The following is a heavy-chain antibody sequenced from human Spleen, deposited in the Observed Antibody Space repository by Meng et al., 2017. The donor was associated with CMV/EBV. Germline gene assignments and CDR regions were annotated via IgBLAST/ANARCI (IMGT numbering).Heavy chain of an antibody. CDR2: IYHSGST. D-gene: IGHD2-2*01. CDR3: ANQEFDP. CDR1: CGCISNSNW. Sequence: TLSLACAVSCGCISNSNWRGWVRQPPRKGLEWIEEIYHSGSTSYNPSLKSRVTISIDRSKSQFSLKLSSVTAANTAVYYCANQEFDPWGQGTLVTVSS. V-gene: IGHV4-4*02. J-gene: IGHJ5*02.